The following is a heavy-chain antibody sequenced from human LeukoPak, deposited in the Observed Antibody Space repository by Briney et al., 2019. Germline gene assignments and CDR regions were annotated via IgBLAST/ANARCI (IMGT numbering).Heavy chain of an antibody. CDR3: ARRSGIAVAGAFDY. CDR2: IRYDGSNK. Sequence: GGSLRLSCAASGFSFNKYGMHWVRQAPGKGLEWVAFIRYDGSNKYYADSVKGRFTISRDNSKNTVYVQMNSLRAEDTAVYYCARRSGIAVAGAFDYWGQGTLVTVSS. D-gene: IGHD6-19*01. V-gene: IGHV3-30*02. J-gene: IGHJ4*02. CDR1: GFSFNKYG.